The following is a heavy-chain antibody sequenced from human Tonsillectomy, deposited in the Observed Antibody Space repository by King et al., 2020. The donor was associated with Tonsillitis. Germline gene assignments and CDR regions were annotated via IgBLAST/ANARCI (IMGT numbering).Heavy chain of an antibody. CDR2: ISCSGGSK. Sequence: VQLVESGGGWVQPGGSLRLSCAASGFTFSRSAMIWVRQAPGEGLEWFSAISCSGGSKYYPVPVKGRFTISRDHTKNTLYLQINSLRVDDTAVYYCAKKVGGQWLVFDYWGQGTLVTVSS. CDR1: GFTFSRSA. J-gene: IGHJ4*02. CDR3: AKKVGGQWLVFDY. V-gene: IGHV3-23*04. D-gene: IGHD6-19*01.